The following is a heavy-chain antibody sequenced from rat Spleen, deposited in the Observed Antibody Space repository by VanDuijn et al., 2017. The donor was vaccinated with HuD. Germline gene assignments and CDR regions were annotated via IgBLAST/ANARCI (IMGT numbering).Heavy chain of an antibody. Sequence: EVQLVESGGGLVQPGRSLKLSCAASGFTFSNYGMAWVRQAPTKGLEWVATISYDGSSTYYRDSVKGRFTISRDNAKSTLYLQMDSLRSEDTATYYCVRGETTGDYWGQGVMVTVSS. CDR2: ISYDGSST. J-gene: IGHJ2*01. D-gene: IGHD1-10*01. V-gene: IGHV5-29*01. CDR1: GFTFSNYG. CDR3: VRGETTGDY.